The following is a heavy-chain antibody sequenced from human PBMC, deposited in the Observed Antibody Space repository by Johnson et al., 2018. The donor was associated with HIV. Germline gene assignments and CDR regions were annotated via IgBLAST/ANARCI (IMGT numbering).Heavy chain of an antibody. CDR1: GFTFSNYA. CDR3: ARVEYWNHDSDAFDI. V-gene: IGHV3-30*03. CDR2: VSYDGSNK. Sequence: QVQLVESGGGVVQPGTSLRLSCAASGFTFSNYAIGWVRQAPGKGLEWVAVVSYDGSNKYYADSVKGRFTISRDNSKNTLYLQMNSLRAEDTAMFYCARVEYWNHDSDAFDIWGQGTMVTVFS. J-gene: IGHJ3*02. D-gene: IGHD1-1*01.